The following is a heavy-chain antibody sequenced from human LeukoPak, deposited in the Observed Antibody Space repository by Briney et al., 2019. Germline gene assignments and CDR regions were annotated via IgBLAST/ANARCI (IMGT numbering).Heavy chain of an antibody. CDR3: ATEANYYGSGGFDY. CDR2: FDPEDGET. D-gene: IGHD3-10*01. V-gene: IGHV1-24*01. J-gene: IGHJ4*02. Sequence: VSVKVSCKVSGYALTELSMHWVRQAPGKGLEWMGGFDPEDGETIYAQKFQGRVTMTEDTSTDTAYMELSSLRSEDTAVYYCATEANYYGSGGFDYWGQGTLVTVSS. CDR1: GYALTELS.